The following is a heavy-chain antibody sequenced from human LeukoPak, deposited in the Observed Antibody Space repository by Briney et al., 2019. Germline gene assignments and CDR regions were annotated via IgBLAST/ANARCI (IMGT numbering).Heavy chain of an antibody. J-gene: IGHJ4*02. Sequence: GGSLRLSCAASGFTFSSYSMNWVRQAPGKGLEWVSYISSSSSTIYYADSVKGRFTISRDNAKNSLYLQMNSLRDEDTAVYYCARMIDYNYGYAFDYWGQGTLVTVSS. V-gene: IGHV3-48*02. CDR2: ISSSSSTI. CDR3: ARMIDYNYGYAFDY. D-gene: IGHD5-18*01. CDR1: GFTFSSYS.